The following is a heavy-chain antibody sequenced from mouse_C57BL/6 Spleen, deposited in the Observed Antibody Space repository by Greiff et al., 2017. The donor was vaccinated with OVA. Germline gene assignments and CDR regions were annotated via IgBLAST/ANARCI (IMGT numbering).Heavy chain of an antibody. CDR2: IYPGDGDT. CDR3: ARGYYGTSYFDY. D-gene: IGHD1-1*01. V-gene: IGHV1-82*01. J-gene: IGHJ2*01. Sequence: QVQLQQSGPELVKPGASVKISCKASGYAFSSSWMNWVKQRPGKGLEWIGRIYPGDGDTKYNGKLKGKATLTAANSPSTAYMQLSSLTSDDSAVYVCARGYYGTSYFDYWGQGTTRTVSS. CDR1: GYAFSSSW.